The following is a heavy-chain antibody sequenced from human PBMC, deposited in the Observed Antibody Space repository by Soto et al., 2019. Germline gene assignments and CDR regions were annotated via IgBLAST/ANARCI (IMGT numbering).Heavy chain of an antibody. CDR1: GGSINNYSHY. J-gene: IGHJ5*02. CDR3: ARRSRTAVTGGFRWFDP. CDR2: IFYSGST. D-gene: IGHD4-17*01. Sequence: QVQLQESGPGLVKPSGTLSLTCTVSGGSINNYSHYWAWIRQPPGKGLEWIGSIFYSGSTFYNPSLKSRISISIDTSKNQFSLKLSSVTAADTAVYFCARRSRTAVTGGFRWFDPWGQGTLVTVSS. V-gene: IGHV4-39*01.